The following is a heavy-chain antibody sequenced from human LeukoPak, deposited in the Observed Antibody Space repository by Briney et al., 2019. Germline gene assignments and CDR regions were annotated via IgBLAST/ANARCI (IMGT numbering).Heavy chain of an antibody. CDR1: GFTFSSYT. CDR3: TTRLQHHFDY. J-gene: IGHJ4*02. D-gene: IGHD4-11*01. V-gene: IGHV3-23*01. CDR2: ISDGSRNT. Sequence: GGALRLSCAPSGFTFSSYTMNWVRQTPGKGLEWVSPISDGSRNTHYAYSVNGRFTLSRDDFLNVVYLQMNSLTVEDTAVYYCTTRLQHHFDYWGQGTQVTVSS.